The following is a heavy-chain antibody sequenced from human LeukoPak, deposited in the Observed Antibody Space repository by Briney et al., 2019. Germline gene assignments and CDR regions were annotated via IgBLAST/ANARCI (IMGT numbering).Heavy chain of an antibody. D-gene: IGHD3-22*01. V-gene: IGHV3-53*01. Sequence: PGGSLRLSCAASGFTVSSNYMSWVRQAPGKGLEWVSVIYSGGSTYYADSVKGRFTISRDNSKNTLYLQMNSLRAEDTAVYYCAREMYYYDSSGYYYSNWFDPWGQGTLVTVSS. CDR1: GFTVSSNY. CDR2: IYSGGST. J-gene: IGHJ5*02. CDR3: AREMYYYDSSGYYYSNWFDP.